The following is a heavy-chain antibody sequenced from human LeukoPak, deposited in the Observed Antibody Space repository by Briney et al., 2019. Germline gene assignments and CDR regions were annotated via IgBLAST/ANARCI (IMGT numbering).Heavy chain of an antibody. Sequence: SETLSLTCTVSGDSISSYYWSWIRQPPGKGLEWIGYIYYSGSTNYNPSLKSRVTISVDTSKNQFSLKLSSVTAADTAMYYCARGWGYFDYWGQGTLVTVSS. CDR1: GDSISSYY. CDR3: ARGWGYFDY. D-gene: IGHD1-26*01. V-gene: IGHV4-59*01. J-gene: IGHJ4*02. CDR2: IYYSGST.